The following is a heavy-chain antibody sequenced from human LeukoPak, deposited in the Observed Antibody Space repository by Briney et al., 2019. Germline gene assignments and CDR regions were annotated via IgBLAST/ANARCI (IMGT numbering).Heavy chain of an antibody. CDR2: INHSGST. Sequence: SETLSLTCAVYGGSFSGYYWSWIRQPPGKGLGWIGEINHSGSTNYNPSLKSRVTISVDTSKNQFSLKLSSVTAADTAVYYCARGGIVVVPARRYFDYWGQGTLVTVSS. D-gene: IGHD2-2*01. CDR1: GGSFSGYY. V-gene: IGHV4-34*01. J-gene: IGHJ4*02. CDR3: ARGGIVVVPARRYFDY.